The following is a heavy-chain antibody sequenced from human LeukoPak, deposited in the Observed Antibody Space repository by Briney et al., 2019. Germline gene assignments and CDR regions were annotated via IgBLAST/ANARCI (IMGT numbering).Heavy chain of an antibody. CDR1: GFTFSSHS. D-gene: IGHD2-2*01. V-gene: IGHV3-21*01. CDR3: ARVGLYQLLHGFDY. CDR2: ISSSSSYI. J-gene: IGHJ4*02. Sequence: GGSPRLSCAASGFTFSSHSMNWVRQAPGKGLEWVSSISSSSSYIYYADSVKGRFTISRDNAKNSLYLQMNSLRAEDTAVYYCARVGLYQLLHGFDYWGQGTLVTVSS.